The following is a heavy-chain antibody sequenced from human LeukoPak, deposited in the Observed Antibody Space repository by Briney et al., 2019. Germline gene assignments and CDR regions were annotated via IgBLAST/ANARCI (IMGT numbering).Heavy chain of an antibody. CDR3: AGCDTNIVVVPAVYFDY. D-gene: IGHD2-2*01. CDR1: GGSFRGYY. J-gene: IGHJ4*02. V-gene: IGHV4-34*01. CDR2: INHSGST. Sequence: RPSETLSLTCAVYGGSFRGYYWSWIRQPPGKGLEWIGEINHSGSTNYNPSLKSRVTISVDTSKNQFSLKLSSVTAADTAVYYCAGCDTNIVVVPAVYFDYWGQGTLVTVSS.